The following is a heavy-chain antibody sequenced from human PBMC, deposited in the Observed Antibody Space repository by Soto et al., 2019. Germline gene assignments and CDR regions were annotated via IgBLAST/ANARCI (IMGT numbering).Heavy chain of an antibody. Sequence: GGSLRLSCAATGFTFSSYAMSWVRQAPGKGLEWVSAISGSGGSTYYADSVKGRFTISRDNSKNTLYLQMNSLRAEDTAVYYCAKDIGYSNNEGIWGQGTLVTVSS. CDR2: ISGSGGST. V-gene: IGHV3-23*01. J-gene: IGHJ4*02. CDR3: AKDIGYSNNEGI. D-gene: IGHD4-4*01. CDR1: GFTFSSYA.